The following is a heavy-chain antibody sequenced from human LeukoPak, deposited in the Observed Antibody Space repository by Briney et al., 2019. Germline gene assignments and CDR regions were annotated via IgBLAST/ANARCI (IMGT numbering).Heavy chain of an antibody. CDR2: ISAYNGNT. CDR1: GYTFTSYG. CDR3: ARGGYDFGNGYYTDNWFDP. J-gene: IGHJ5*02. V-gene: IGHV1-18*01. D-gene: IGHD3-3*01. Sequence: ASVKVSCKASGYTFTSYGITWVRQAPGQGLEWMGWISAYNGNTNYAQKLQGRVTMTTDTSTSTAYVELRSLRSDDTAVFYCARGGYDFGNGYYTDNWFDPWGQGTLVTVSS.